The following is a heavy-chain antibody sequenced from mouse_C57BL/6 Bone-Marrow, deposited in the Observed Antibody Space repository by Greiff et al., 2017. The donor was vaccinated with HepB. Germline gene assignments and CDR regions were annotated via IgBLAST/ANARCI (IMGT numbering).Heavy chain of an antibody. CDR1: GFTFSDYG. CDR2: ISSGSSTI. J-gene: IGHJ1*03. Sequence: EVMLVESGGGLVKPGGSLKLSCAASGFTFSDYGMHWVRQAPEKGLEWVAYISSGSSTIYYADTVKGRFTISRDNAKNTLFLQMTSLRSEDTAMYYCARNNYGSRKYFDVWGTGTTVTVSS. D-gene: IGHD1-1*01. V-gene: IGHV5-17*01. CDR3: ARNNYGSRKYFDV.